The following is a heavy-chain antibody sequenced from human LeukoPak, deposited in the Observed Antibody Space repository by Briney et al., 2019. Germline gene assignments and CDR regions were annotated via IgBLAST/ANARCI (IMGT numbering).Heavy chain of an antibody. CDR3: VRGIQLWFSESFQY. J-gene: IGHJ1*01. CDR1: GFSFSSYS. CDR2: ISSSSSTI. D-gene: IGHD5-18*01. V-gene: IGHV3-48*04. Sequence: PGGSLRLSCAASGFSFSSYSMNWVRQAPGKGLEWVSYISSSSSTIYYADSVKGRFTISRDNAKNSLYLHMNNLRADDTAVYYCVRGIQLWFSESFQYWGQGTLVTVSS.